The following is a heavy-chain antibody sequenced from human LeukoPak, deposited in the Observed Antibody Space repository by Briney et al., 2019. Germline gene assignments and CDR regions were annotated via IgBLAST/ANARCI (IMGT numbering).Heavy chain of an antibody. J-gene: IGHJ4*02. V-gene: IGHV3-21*01. CDR3: ARDSRFLEWLFFDY. CDR1: GFTFSSYS. Sequence: GGSLRLSCAASGFTFSSYSMNWVRQAPGKGLEWVSSISSGSSYIYYADSVKGRFTISRDNAKNSLYLQMNSLRAEDTAVYYCARDSRFLEWLFFDYWGQGTLVTVSS. CDR2: ISSGSSYI. D-gene: IGHD3-3*01.